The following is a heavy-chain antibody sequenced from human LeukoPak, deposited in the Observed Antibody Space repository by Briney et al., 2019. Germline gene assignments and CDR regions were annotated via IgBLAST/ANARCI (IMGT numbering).Heavy chain of an antibody. CDR2: ISGSGGST. V-gene: IGHV3-23*01. J-gene: IGHJ6*02. Sequence: PGGSLRLSCAASGFTFSSYAMSWVRQAPGKGLEWVSAISGSGGSTYYADSVKGRFTTSRDNSKNTLYLQMNSLRAEDTAVYYCAKAGGSINYYYYYGMDVWGQGTTVTVSS. CDR1: GFTFSSYA. CDR3: AKAGGSINYYYYYGMDV. D-gene: IGHD1-26*01.